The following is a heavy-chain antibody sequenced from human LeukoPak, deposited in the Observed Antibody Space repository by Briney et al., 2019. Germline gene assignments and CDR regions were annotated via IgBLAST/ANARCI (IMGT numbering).Heavy chain of an antibody. D-gene: IGHD6-19*01. V-gene: IGHV1-69*13. CDR1: GGTFSSYA. Sequence: SVKVSCKASGGTFSSYAISWVRQPLGKGLEWMGGIIPIFGTANYAQKFQGRVTITADESTSTAYMELSSLRSEDTAVYYCARVAVAGTGGAFDIWGQGTMVTVSS. CDR2: IIPIFGTA. J-gene: IGHJ3*02. CDR3: ARVAVAGTGGAFDI.